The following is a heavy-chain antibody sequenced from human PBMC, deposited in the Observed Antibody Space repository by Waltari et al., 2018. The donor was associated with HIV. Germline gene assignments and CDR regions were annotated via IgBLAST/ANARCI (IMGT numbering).Heavy chain of an antibody. CDR1: GYSFTSYW. Sequence: EVQLVQSGAEVKKPGESLKIYCKGSGYSFTSYWIGWVRQMPGKGLEWSGFIAPAHSDASNRPSFQGQVTISADKSISTAYLQWSSLKASDTAMYYCATSGYSSSGAGFDYWGQGTLVTVSS. CDR2: IAPAHSDA. V-gene: IGHV5-51*01. D-gene: IGHD6-13*01. J-gene: IGHJ4*02. CDR3: ATSGYSSSGAGFDY.